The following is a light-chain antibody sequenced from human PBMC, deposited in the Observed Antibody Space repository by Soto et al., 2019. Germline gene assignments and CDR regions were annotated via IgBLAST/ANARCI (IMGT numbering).Light chain of an antibody. V-gene: IGLV1-51*01. Sequence: QSVLTQPHSVSAAPGQKVTISCSGSRSNLEITYVSWYQHLPGTAPELLIYDNNKRPSVIPDRFSGSKSGTSATLGITGLQTGDEADYYCGTWDSGLSAWVFGGGTKLTVL. J-gene: IGLJ3*02. CDR2: DNN. CDR1: RSNLEITY. CDR3: GTWDSGLSAWV.